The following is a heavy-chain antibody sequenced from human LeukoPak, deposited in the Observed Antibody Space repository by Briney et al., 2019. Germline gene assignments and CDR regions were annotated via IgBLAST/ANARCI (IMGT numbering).Heavy chain of an antibody. J-gene: IGHJ3*02. CDR3: AKVEYSSSLGAFDI. D-gene: IGHD6-6*01. CDR1: GFTFSSYW. Sequence: GGSLRLSCAASGFTFSSYWMSWVRQAPGKGLEWVANMKQDGSEKYYVDSVKGRFTISRDNAKNSLYLQMNSLRAEDTAVYYCAKVEYSSSLGAFDIWGQGTMVTVSS. V-gene: IGHV3-7*01. CDR2: MKQDGSEK.